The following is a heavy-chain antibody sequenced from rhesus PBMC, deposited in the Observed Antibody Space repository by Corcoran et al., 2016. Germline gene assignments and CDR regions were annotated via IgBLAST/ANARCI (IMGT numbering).Heavy chain of an antibody. J-gene: IGHJ6*01. V-gene: IGHV4-173*01. CDR3: ARDYSSGWSGGLDS. CDR1: GGSISSNW. D-gene: IGHD6S26*01. Sequence: QLQLQESGPGLVKPSETLSLTCAVSGGSISSNWWSWIRPPPGKAREWIGRISGCGGSTSHKPSLKSRVTISTDTSKNQLSLKLISVTAADTAVYYCARDYSSGWSGGLDSWGQGVVVTVSS. CDR2: ISGCGGST.